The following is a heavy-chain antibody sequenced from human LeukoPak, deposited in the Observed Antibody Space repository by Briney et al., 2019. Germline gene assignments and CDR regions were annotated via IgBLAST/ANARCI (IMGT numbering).Heavy chain of an antibody. J-gene: IGHJ5*01. CDR1: GFTFSDYW. CDR2: VRQDESQG. V-gene: IGHV3-7*01. Sequence: GGSLRLSCAVSGFTFSDYWMSWVRQAPGKGLEWVANVRQDESQGYYVDSVKGRFTISRDNAKNSLYLQMDSLRVEDTAMYYCIRGGGTFASWGQGTLVTVSS. CDR3: IRGGGTFAS.